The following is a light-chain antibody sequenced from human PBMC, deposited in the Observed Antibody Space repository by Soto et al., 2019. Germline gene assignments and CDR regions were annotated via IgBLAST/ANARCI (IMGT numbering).Light chain of an antibody. Sequence: QSALTQPASVSGSPGQSITISCTGTSSDVGGYNYVSWYQQHPGKAPKLMIYEVSNRPSGVSNRFSGSKSGNTASLTISGLQAEAEADYYCSSYTSSSTSRFGGGTKLTV. J-gene: IGLJ2*01. V-gene: IGLV2-14*01. CDR2: EVS. CDR3: SSYTSSSTSR. CDR1: SSDVGGYNY.